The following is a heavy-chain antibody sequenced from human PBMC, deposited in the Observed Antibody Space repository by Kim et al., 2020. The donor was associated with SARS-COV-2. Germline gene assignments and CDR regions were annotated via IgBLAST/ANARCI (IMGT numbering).Heavy chain of an antibody. J-gene: IGHJ4*02. D-gene: IGHD3-9*01. CDR2: IYYSGNT. CDR1: GGSISSSSYY. CDR3: ARDGDYDILTGYSPDY. V-gene: IGHV4-39*07. Sequence: SETLSLTCTVSGGSISSSSYYWGWIRQPPGKGLEWIGNIYYSGNTYYTGNTYYNPSLKSRVTISVDTSKNQFSLKLSSVTAADTAVYYCARDGDYDILTGYSPDYWGQGTLVTVSS.